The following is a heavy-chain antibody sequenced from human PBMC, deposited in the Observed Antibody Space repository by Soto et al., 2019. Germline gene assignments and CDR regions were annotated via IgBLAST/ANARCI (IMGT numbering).Heavy chain of an antibody. CDR1: GFTFSSYA. CDR2: ISGSGGST. V-gene: IGHV3-23*01. Sequence: GGSLRLSCAASGFTFSSYAMSWVRQAPGKGLEWVSAISGSGGSTYYADSVKGRFTISRDNSKNTLYLQMNSLRAEDTAVYYCAKSDSGDYDILTGYFLQFGFDYWGQGTLVTVSS. CDR3: AKSDSGDYDILTGYFLQFGFDY. J-gene: IGHJ4*02. D-gene: IGHD3-9*01.